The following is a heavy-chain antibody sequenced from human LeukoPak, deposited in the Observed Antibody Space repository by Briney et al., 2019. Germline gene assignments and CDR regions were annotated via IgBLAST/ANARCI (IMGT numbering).Heavy chain of an antibody. CDR3: ARGTIAAAGNSAHY. CDR2: INPNSGGT. J-gene: IGHJ4*02. Sequence: ASVKVSCKASGYTFTGYYMHWVRQAPGQGLEWMGWINPNSGGTNYAQKFQGRVTMTRDTSISTAYMELSSLRSEDTAVYYCARGTIAAAGNSAHYWGQGTLVTVSS. D-gene: IGHD6-13*01. V-gene: IGHV1-2*02. CDR1: GYTFTGYY.